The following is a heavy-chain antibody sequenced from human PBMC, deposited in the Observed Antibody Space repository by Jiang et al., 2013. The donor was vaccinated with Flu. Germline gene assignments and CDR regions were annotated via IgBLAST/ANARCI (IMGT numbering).Heavy chain of an antibody. V-gene: IGHV4-39*01. CDR2: IYYSGST. D-gene: IGHD3-22*01. CDR1: GGSISSSSYY. CDR3: ARAGITRTYYYDSSGYQRDYFDY. Sequence: GPGLVKPSETLSLTCTVSGGSISSSSYYWGWIRQPPGKGLEWIGSIYYSGSTYYNPSLKSRVTISVDTSKNQFSLKLSSVTAADTAVYYCARAGITRTYYYDSSGYQRDYFDY. J-gene: IGHJ4*01.